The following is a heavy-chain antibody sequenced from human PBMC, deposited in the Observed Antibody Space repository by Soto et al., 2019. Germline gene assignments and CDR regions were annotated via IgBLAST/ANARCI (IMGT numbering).Heavy chain of an antibody. CDR2: IIPIFGTA. Sequence: GASVKVSCKASGGTFSSYAISWVRQAPGQGLEWMGGIIPIFGTANYAQKFQGRVTITADESTSTAYMELTSLRSEDTAVYYCARDTTTFPYYYGMDVWGQGTSVTVSS. CDR3: ARDTTTFPYYYGMDV. CDR1: GGTFSSYA. J-gene: IGHJ6*02. D-gene: IGHD3-16*01. V-gene: IGHV1-69*13.